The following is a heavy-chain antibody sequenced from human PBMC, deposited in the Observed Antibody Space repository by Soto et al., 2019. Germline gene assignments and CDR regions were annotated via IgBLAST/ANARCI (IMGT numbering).Heavy chain of an antibody. CDR2: IIPIFGTA. D-gene: IGHD3-10*01. Sequence: QVQLVQSGAEVKKPGSSVKVSCKASGGTFSSYAISWVRQAPGQGLEWWGGIIPIFGTANYAQKFQGRVTITAEESKSTAYMELRSLRSEDTAVYYCASSWNYAGTMVRGVIPFDYWGQGTLVTVSS. J-gene: IGHJ4*02. CDR3: ASSWNYAGTMVRGVIPFDY. V-gene: IGHV1-69*01. CDR1: GGTFSSYA.